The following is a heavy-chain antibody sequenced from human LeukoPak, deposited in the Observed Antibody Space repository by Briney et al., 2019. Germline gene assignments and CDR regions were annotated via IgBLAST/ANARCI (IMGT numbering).Heavy chain of an antibody. CDR3: ARASLVDYPTLDY. V-gene: IGHV1-8*01. J-gene: IGHJ4*02. Sequence: ASVKVSCKAPGYNFTTYDINWVRQATGQEPEWMGWMNPNSGDTGSVQKFQGRVTMTWNTSIDTAYMELASLRSEDTAVYYCARASLVDYPTLDYWGQGTLVTVSS. CDR2: MNPNSGDT. CDR1: GYNFTTYD. D-gene: IGHD4-11*01.